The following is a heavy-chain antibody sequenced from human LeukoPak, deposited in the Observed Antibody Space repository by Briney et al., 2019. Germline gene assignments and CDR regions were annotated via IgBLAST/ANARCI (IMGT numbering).Heavy chain of an antibody. V-gene: IGHV3-30*03. J-gene: IGHJ6*02. Sequence: PGGSLRLSWAPSGYSPINYGIHWVRPAPGRGLEWLAVISHDDTNKYYTNSVRDRFSISTDRSKNTPFLQMNSLRAEDTAVYYCARDRRYCSTTSCYAWPYFYGMDVWGQGTTVSVSS. D-gene: IGHD2-2*01. CDR1: GYSPINYG. CDR2: ISHDDTNK. CDR3: ARDRRYCSTTSCYAWPYFYGMDV.